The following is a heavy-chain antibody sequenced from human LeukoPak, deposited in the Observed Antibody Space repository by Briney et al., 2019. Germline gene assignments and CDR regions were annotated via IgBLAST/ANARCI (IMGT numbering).Heavy chain of an antibody. J-gene: IGHJ4*02. CDR2: ISGSGGST. V-gene: IGHV3-23*01. Sequence: PGGSLRLSCAASGFTFSSYAMSWVRQAPGKGLEWVSAISGSGGSTYYADSVKGRFTISRDNSKNTLYLQMNSLRAEDTAVYHCAKISSYGDYVDYWGQGTLVTVSS. D-gene: IGHD4-17*01. CDR3: AKISSYGDYVDY. CDR1: GFTFSSYA.